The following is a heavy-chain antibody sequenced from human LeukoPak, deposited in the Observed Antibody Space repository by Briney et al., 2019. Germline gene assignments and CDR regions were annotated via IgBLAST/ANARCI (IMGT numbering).Heavy chain of an antibody. CDR3: ARGGLWRYNQHDAFDI. CDR1: GYTFTSYD. Sequence: GASVKVSCKASGYTFTSYDINWVRQATGQGLEWMGWMNPNSGNTGYAQKFQGRVTMTRNTSISTAYMELSSLRSEDTAVYYCARGGLWRYNQHDAFDIWGQGTMVTVSS. CDR2: MNPNSGNT. J-gene: IGHJ3*02. D-gene: IGHD4/OR15-4a*01. V-gene: IGHV1-8*02.